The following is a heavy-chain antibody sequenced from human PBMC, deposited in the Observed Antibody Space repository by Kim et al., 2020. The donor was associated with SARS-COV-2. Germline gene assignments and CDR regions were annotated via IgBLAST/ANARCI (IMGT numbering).Heavy chain of an antibody. CDR1: GFTFSSYW. D-gene: IGHD6-13*01. CDR3: ARDPRRGSSWGYAIDY. Sequence: GGSLRLSCAASGFTFSSYWMSWVRQAPGKGLEWVANIKQDGSEKYYVDSVKGRFTISRDNAKNSLYLQMNSLRAEDTAVYYCARDPRRGSSWGYAIDYWGQGTLVTVSS. V-gene: IGHV3-7*01. CDR2: IKQDGSEK. J-gene: IGHJ4*02.